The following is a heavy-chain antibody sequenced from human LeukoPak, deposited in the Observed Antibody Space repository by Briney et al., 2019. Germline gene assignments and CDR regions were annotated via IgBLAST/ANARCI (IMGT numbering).Heavy chain of an antibody. CDR1: GLTFSSYW. CDR2: IKQDGSEK. V-gene: IGHV3-7*01. CDR3: ARVYRSYSFDAFDI. J-gene: IGHJ3*02. D-gene: IGHD1-14*01. Sequence: GGSLRLSCAASGLTFSSYWMSWVRQAPGKGLEWVANIKQDGSEKYYVDSVKGRFTISRDNAKNSLYLQMNSLRAEDTAVYYCARVYRSYSFDAFDIWGQGTMVTVSS.